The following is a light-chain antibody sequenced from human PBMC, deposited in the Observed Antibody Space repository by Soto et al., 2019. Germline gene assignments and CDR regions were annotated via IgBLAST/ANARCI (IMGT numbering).Light chain of an antibody. CDR3: QQYGTSALT. Sequence: IVLTQSPGTLSLSPGERATLSCRASQSVSSSYLVWYQQRPGQPPRILIYGTSTRAAGISDRFSGSGSGKDITLAIYRLEPGDSAVYYCQQYGTSALTFGGGPQVEIK. V-gene: IGKV3-20*01. CDR2: GTS. J-gene: IGKJ4*01. CDR1: QSVSSSY.